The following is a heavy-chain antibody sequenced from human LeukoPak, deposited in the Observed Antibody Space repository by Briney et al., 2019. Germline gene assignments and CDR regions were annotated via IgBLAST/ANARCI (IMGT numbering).Heavy chain of an antibody. Sequence: SQTLSLTCAISGDSVSSNSAAWNWIRQSPSRGLEWLGRTYYRSKWYNDYAVSVKSRITINPDTSKNQFSLQLNSVTPEDTAVYYCARALGGDSYYYYYYGMDVWGQGNPGHRLL. V-gene: IGHV6-1*01. CDR1: GDSVSSNSAA. D-gene: IGHD4-17*01. J-gene: IGHJ6*02. CDR2: TYYRSKWYN. CDR3: ARALGGDSYYYYYYGMDV.